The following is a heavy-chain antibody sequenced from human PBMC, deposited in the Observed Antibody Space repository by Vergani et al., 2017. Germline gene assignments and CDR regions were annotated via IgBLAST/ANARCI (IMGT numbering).Heavy chain of an antibody. J-gene: IGHJ6*02. CDR2: ISSSSSYI. CDR3: ARDLGLRFLEWHALSYYYGMDV. D-gene: IGHD3-3*01. Sequence: EVQLVESGGGLVKPGGSLRLSCAASGFTFSSYSMNWVRQAPGKGLEWVSSISSSSSYIYYADSVKGRFTISRDNAKNSLYLQMNSLRAEDTAVYYCARDLGLRFLEWHALSYYYGMDVWGQGTTVTVSS. V-gene: IGHV3-21*01. CDR1: GFTFSSYS.